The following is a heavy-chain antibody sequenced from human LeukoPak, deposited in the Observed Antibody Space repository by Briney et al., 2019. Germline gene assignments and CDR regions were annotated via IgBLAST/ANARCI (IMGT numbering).Heavy chain of an antibody. D-gene: IGHD6-6*01. CDR2: ISGSGGST. CDR3: TSSSSRGIYYYYYMDV. J-gene: IGHJ6*03. CDR1: GFTFSSYA. Sequence: PGGSLRLSCAASGFTFSSYAVSWVRQAPGKGLEWISAISGSGGSTYYADSVKGRFTISRDNSKNTLYLQMNSLRAEDTAVYYCTSSSSRGIYYYYYMDVWGKGTTVTVSS. V-gene: IGHV3-23*01.